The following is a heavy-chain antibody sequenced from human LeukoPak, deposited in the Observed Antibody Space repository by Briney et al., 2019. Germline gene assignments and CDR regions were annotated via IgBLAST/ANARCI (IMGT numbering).Heavy chain of an antibody. CDR3: ARDRGAGYCSGGGCYSAVFDL. CDR2: IYSGDNA. CDR1: GVTVGSNY. J-gene: IGHJ3*01. D-gene: IGHD2-15*01. V-gene: IGHV3-53*01. Sequence: TGGSLRLSCAASGVTVGSNYMSWVRQAPGKGLEWVSVIYSGDNAYYADSVKGRFTISRDNSKNTLNLQMNGLRAEDTAVYYCARDRGAGYCSGGGCYSAVFDLWGQGTMVTVSS.